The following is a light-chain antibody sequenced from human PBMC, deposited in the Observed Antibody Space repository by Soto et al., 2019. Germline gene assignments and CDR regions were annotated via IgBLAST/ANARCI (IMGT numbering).Light chain of an antibody. CDR1: QIVTTN. J-gene: IGKJ1*01. V-gene: IGKV3-15*01. CDR3: QQYNNWPPLT. Sequence: EVVMTQSPATLSVSPGERATLSCRASQIVTTNMAWYQQKPGQAPRLLIYGASTRATGIPARFSGSGSGTYFTLTISSMQSEDFAVYYCQQYNNWPPLTFGQVTKVEIK. CDR2: GAS.